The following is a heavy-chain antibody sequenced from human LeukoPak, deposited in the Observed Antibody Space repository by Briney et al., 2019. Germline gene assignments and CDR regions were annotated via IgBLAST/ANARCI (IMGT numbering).Heavy chain of an antibody. D-gene: IGHD6-13*01. CDR2: ISSSSSYI. J-gene: IGHJ4*02. CDR1: GFTFSSYS. V-gene: IGHV3-21*01. CDR3: ASPGIAAAGFDY. Sequence: PGGSLRLSCAASGFTFSSYSMIWVRQAPGKGLEWVSSISSSSSYIYYADSVKGRFTISRDNAKNSLYLQMNSLRAEDTAVYYCASPGIAAAGFDYWGQGTLVTVSS.